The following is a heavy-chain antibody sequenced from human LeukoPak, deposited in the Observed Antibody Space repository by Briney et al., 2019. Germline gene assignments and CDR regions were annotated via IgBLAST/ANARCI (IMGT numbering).Heavy chain of an antibody. CDR1: GFTFSSYD. CDR3: ARAASPYGDSYFDY. D-gene: IGHD4-17*01. Sequence: GGSLRLSCAASGFTFSSYDMHWVRQATGKGLEWVSAIGTAGDTYYPGSVKGRFTISRENAKNSLYLQMNSLRAGDTAVYYCARAASPYGDSYFDYWGQGTLVTVSS. J-gene: IGHJ4*02. V-gene: IGHV3-13*01. CDR2: IGTAGDT.